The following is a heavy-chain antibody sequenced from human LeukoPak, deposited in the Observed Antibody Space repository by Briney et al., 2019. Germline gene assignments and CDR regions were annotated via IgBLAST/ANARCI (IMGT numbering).Heavy chain of an antibody. CDR2: IYYSGST. Sequence: SETLSLTCTVSGGSISSSSYYWGWIRQPPGKGLEWIGSIYYSGSTYYNPSLKSRVTISVDTSKNQFSLKLSSVTAADTAVYYCARDKGWVSSSSSIDYWGQGTLVTVSS. V-gene: IGHV4-39*07. D-gene: IGHD6-6*01. CDR3: ARDKGWVSSSSSIDY. J-gene: IGHJ4*02. CDR1: GGSISSSSYY.